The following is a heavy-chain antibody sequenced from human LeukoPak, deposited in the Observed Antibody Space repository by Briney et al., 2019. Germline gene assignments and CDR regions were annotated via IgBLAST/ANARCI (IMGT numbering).Heavy chain of an antibody. CDR2: IRSKANSYAT. J-gene: IGHJ4*02. D-gene: IGHD2-15*01. Sequence: GGSLRLSCAASGFTFSGSAMHWVRQASGKGLEWVGRIRSKANSYATAYAASVKGRFTISRDDSKNTLYLQMNSLRADDTAVYYCAKVSCSGGSCYGNEFDYWGQGTLVTVSS. V-gene: IGHV3-73*01. CDR1: GFTFSGSA. CDR3: AKVSCSGGSCYGNEFDY.